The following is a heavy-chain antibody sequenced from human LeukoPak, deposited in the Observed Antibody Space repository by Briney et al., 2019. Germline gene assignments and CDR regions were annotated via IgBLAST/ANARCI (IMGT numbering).Heavy chain of an antibody. CDR2: ISSSGTSI. J-gene: IGHJ6*02. CDR3: ARVQRLRWGELSAPWAMDV. V-gene: IGHV3-11*04. Sequence: GGSLRLSCAASGFTFSDYYMSWIRQAPGKGLEWLSYISSSGTSIHYADSVKGRFTISRNNAKNSLYLQMNSLRAEDTAVYYCARVQRLRWGELSAPWAMDVWGQGTTVTVSS. D-gene: IGHD3-16*02. CDR1: GFTFSDYY.